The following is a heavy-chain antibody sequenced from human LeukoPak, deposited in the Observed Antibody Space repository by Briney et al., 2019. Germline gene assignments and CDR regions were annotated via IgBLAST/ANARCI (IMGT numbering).Heavy chain of an antibody. CDR3: ARERPGVGVTSASFDY. J-gene: IGHJ4*02. V-gene: IGHV3-30-3*01. Sequence: AGGSLRLSCAASGFTFSSYALHWVRQAPGKGLEWVAVISYDGSNKYYGDSVKGRFTISRDNSKNTLYLQMNSLRTEDTAVYYCARERPGVGVTSASFDYWGQGTLVTVSS. CDR1: GFTFSSYA. D-gene: IGHD1-26*01. CDR2: ISYDGSNK.